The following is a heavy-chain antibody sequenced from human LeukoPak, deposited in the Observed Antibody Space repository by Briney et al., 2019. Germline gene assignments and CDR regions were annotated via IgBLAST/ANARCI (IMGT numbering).Heavy chain of an antibody. CDR2: ISGSGGST. V-gene: IGHV3-23*01. D-gene: IGHD3-22*01. CDR1: GITFSNYA. Sequence: GGSLRLSCVVSGITFSNYAMSWVRQAPGKGLEWVSAISGSGGSTYYADSVKGRFTISRDNSKNTLYLQMNSLRVEDTAVYYCAKDSPYYYDSSGYFDYWGQGTLVTVSS. J-gene: IGHJ4*02. CDR3: AKDSPYYYDSSGYFDY.